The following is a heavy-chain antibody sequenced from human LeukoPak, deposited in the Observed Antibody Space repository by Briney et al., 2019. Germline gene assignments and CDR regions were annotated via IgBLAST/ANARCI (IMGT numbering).Heavy chain of an antibody. J-gene: IGHJ6*03. CDR3: ARVGYSYGYPGYYYYYMDV. V-gene: IGHV3-13*01. Sequence: GGSLRLSCAASGFTFSSYDMHWVRQATGKGLEWVSAIGTAGDTYYPGSVKGRFTISRENAKNSLYLQMNSLRAGDTAVYYCARVGYSYGYPGYYYYYMDVWGKGTTVTVSS. CDR2: IGTAGDT. D-gene: IGHD5-18*01. CDR1: GFTFSSYD.